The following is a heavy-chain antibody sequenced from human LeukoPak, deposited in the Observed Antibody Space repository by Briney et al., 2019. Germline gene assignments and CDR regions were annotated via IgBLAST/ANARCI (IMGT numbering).Heavy chain of an antibody. Sequence: SETLSLTCTVSGGSISSYYWSWVRQPPGKGLEWIGYIYYSGSTNYNPSLKSRVTISVDTSKNQFSLKLSSVTAADTAVYYCARSDYDSSGADYWGQGTLVTVSS. CDR1: GGSISSYY. CDR2: IYYSGST. V-gene: IGHV4-59*01. J-gene: IGHJ4*02. D-gene: IGHD3-22*01. CDR3: ARSDYDSSGADY.